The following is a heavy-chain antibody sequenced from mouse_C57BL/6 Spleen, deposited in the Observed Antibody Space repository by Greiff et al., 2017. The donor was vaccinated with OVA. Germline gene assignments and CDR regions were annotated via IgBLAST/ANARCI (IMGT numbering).Heavy chain of an antibody. CDR2: INPGSGGT. CDR1: GYAFTNYL. J-gene: IGHJ4*01. D-gene: IGHD1-1*01. CDR3: AREDYGSSPWAMDD. V-gene: IGHV1-54*01. Sequence: QVQLKESGAELVRPGTSVKVSCKASGYAFTNYLIEWVKQRPGQGLEWIGVINPGSGGTNYNEKFKGKATLTADKSSSTAYMQLSSLTSEDSAVYFCAREDYGSSPWAMDDWGQGTSVTVSS.